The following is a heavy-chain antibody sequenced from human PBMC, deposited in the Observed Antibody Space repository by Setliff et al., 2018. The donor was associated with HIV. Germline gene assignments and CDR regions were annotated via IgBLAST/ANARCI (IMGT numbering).Heavy chain of an antibody. Sequence: VASVKVSCKASGGTFSSYAISWVRQAPGQGLEWMGGIIPILGIKKYAQKFQGRVTITADKSTSTAYMELSSLRSEDTAVYYCARGATYYYDSSGYYSLLADAFDIWGQGTMVTVS. D-gene: IGHD3-22*01. CDR1: GGTFSSYA. CDR3: ARGATYYYDSSGYYSLLADAFDI. V-gene: IGHV1-69*10. CDR2: IIPILGIK. J-gene: IGHJ3*02.